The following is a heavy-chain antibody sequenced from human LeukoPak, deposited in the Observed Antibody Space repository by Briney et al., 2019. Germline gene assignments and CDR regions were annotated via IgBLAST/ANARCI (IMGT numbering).Heavy chain of an antibody. CDR1: GDSVSSNSAA. J-gene: IGHJ6*03. V-gene: IGHV6-1*01. CDR2: TYYRSKWYN. D-gene: IGHD6-19*01. CDR3: ARGTVAVSGRFYYYYYMDV. Sequence: SQTLSLTCAISGDSVSSNSAAWNWIRQSPSRGLEWQGRTYYRSKWYNDYAVSVKSRITINPDTSKSQFSLQLNSVTPEDTAVYYCARGTVAVSGRFYYYYYMDVWGKGTTVTVSS.